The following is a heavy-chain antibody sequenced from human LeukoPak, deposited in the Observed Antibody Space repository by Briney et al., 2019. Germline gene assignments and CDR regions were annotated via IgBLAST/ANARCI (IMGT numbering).Heavy chain of an antibody. J-gene: IGHJ6*02. D-gene: IGHD3-16*01. CDR2: ISGSGGST. V-gene: IGHV3-23*01. Sequence: PGGSLRLSCAASGFTFSSYAMSWVRQAPGKGLEWFSGISGSGGSTYHADSVKGRFTISRDNSKNTLYLLMSLLRADDTAVYYCAKGKVGASITDHYSGMDVWGQGTTVTVSS. CDR3: AKGKVGASITDHYSGMDV. CDR1: GFTFSSYA.